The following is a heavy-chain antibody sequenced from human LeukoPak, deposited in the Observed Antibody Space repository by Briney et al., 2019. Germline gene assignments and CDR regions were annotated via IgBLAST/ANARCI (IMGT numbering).Heavy chain of an antibody. CDR2: IIPIFGTA. V-gene: IGHV1-69*05. CDR3: ARDSTPLTAAGLDAFDI. J-gene: IGHJ3*02. Sequence: SVKVSCKASGGTFSSYAISWVRQAPGQGLEWMGGIIPIFGTANYAQKFQGRVTITTDESTSTAYMELSSLGSEDTAVYYCARDSTPLTAAGLDAFDIWGQGTMVTSCS. CDR1: GGTFSSYA. D-gene: IGHD6-13*01.